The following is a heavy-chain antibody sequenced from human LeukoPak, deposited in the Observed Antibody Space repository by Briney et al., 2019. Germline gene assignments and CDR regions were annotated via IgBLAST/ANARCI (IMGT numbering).Heavy chain of an antibody. Sequence: SGPTLVNPTQTLTLTCTFSGFSLSTSGVGVGWIRQPPGKALEWLALIYWNDDKRYSPSLKSRLTITKDTSKNQVVLTMTNMDPVDTATYCCAHSRRGGTGKGAFDIWGQGTMVTVSS. CDR3: AHSRRGGTGKGAFDI. CDR1: GFSLSTSGVG. CDR2: IYWNDDK. D-gene: IGHD1-1*01. J-gene: IGHJ3*02. V-gene: IGHV2-5*01.